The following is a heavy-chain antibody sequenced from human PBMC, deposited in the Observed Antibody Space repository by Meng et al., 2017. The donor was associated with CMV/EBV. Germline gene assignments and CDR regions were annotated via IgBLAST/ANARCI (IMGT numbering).Heavy chain of an antibody. J-gene: IGHJ4*02. CDR1: GYTFTSYY. CDR3: ARVTQLAPKQLRSLYYFDY. Sequence: ASVKVSCKASGYTFTSYYMHWVRQAPGQGLEWMGIINPSGGSTSHAQKFQGRVTMTRDTSTSTVYMELSSLRSEDTAVYYCARVTQLAPKQLRSLYYFDYWGQGTLVTVSS. V-gene: IGHV1-46*01. CDR2: INPSGGST. D-gene: IGHD6-6*01.